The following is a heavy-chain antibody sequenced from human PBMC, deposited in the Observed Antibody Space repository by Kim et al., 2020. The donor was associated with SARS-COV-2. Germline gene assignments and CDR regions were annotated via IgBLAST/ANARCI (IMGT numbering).Heavy chain of an antibody. J-gene: IGHJ4*02. Sequence: SETLSLTCTVSGGSISSSSYYWGWIRQPPGKGLEWIGSIYYSGSTYYNPSLKSRVTISVDTSKNQFSLKLSSVTAADTAVYYCARVSSSWSKYYFDYWGQGTLVTVSS. CDR1: GGSISSSSYY. CDR2: IYYSGST. D-gene: IGHD6-13*01. V-gene: IGHV4-39*01. CDR3: ARVSSSWSKYYFDY.